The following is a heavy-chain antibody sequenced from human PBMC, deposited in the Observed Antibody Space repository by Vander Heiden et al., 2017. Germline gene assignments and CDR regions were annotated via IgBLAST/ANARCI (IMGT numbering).Heavy chain of an antibody. CDR1: GVFTTASSFY. D-gene: IGHD3-3*01. CDR3: VRGIGDLWYYGMDV. CDR2: LYHSGTT. V-gene: IGHV4-39*01. J-gene: IGHJ6*01. Sequence: QLQLQESGPGLVKPSETLSLPCDFSGVFTTASSFYWGWVRQSPGKGLEWIGSLYHSGTTYYNRYLRSRLTISVDTSKTLFSLKLSSVTAADTAVYFCVRGIGDLWYYGMDVWGQGTTVTVSS.